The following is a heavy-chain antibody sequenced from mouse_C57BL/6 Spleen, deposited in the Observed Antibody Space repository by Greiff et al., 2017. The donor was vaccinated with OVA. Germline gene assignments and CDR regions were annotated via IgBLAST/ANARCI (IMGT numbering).Heavy chain of an antibody. V-gene: IGHV5-9-1*02. Sequence: EVKLEESGEGLVKPGGSLKLSCAASGFTFSSYAMSWVRQTPEKRLEWVAYISSGGDYIYYADTVKGRFTISRDNARNTLYLQMSSLKSEDTAMYYCTRNYIRYYAMDYWGQGTSVTVSS. CDR2: ISSGGDYI. J-gene: IGHJ4*01. CDR1: GFTFSSYA. CDR3: TRNYIRYYAMDY. D-gene: IGHD2-12*01.